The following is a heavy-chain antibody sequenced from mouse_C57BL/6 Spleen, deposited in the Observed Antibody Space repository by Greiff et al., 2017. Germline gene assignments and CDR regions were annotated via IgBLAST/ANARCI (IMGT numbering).Heavy chain of an antibody. CDR3: ARGTIYYDYDSYYAMDY. CDR2: ISSGSSTI. CDR1: GFTFSDYG. V-gene: IGHV5-17*01. Sequence: EVHLVESGGGLVKPGGSLKLSCAASGFTFSDYGMHWVRQAPEKGLEWVAYISSGSSTIYYADTVKGRFTISRDNAKNTLFLQMTSLRSEDTAMYYCARGTIYYDYDSYYAMDYWGQGTSGTVSS. J-gene: IGHJ4*01. D-gene: IGHD2-4*01.